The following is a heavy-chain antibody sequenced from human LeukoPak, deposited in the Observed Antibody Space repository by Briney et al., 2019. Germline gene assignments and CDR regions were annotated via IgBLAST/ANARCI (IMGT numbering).Heavy chain of an antibody. Sequence: ASVKVSCKASGGTFSSYAISWVRQAPGQGLEWMGGIIPIFGTANYAQKFQGRVTITTDESTSTAYMELSSLRSEDTAVYYCAMLEMAPTYGYYYYYMDVWGKGTTVTVSS. CDR1: GGTFSSYA. J-gene: IGHJ6*03. CDR3: AMLEMAPTYGYYYYYMDV. D-gene: IGHD5-24*01. CDR2: IIPIFGTA. V-gene: IGHV1-69*05.